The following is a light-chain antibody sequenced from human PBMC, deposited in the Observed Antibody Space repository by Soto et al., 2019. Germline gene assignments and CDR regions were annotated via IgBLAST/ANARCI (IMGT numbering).Light chain of an antibody. Sequence: ESVLTQSPGTLSLSPGDRATLSCRASQSVRSGHLAWYQQKPGQAPRLVIYDASTRATGIPDRFSGGGSGTDFTLTISRVEPEDFAVNYCHQYGRSASSITFGPGTKVEIK. CDR1: QSVRSGH. V-gene: IGKV3-20*01. CDR2: DAS. J-gene: IGKJ3*01. CDR3: HQYGRSASSIT.